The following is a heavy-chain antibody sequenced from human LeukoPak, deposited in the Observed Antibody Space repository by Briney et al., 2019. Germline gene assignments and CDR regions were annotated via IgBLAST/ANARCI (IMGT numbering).Heavy chain of an antibody. V-gene: IGHV3-30*18. J-gene: IGHJ4*02. CDR3: AKDRRFWSGCYPDY. Sequence: GRSLRLSCAASGFTFSSYGMHWVRQAPGKGLEWVAVISYDGSNKYYADSVKGRFTISRDNSKNTLYLQMNSLRAEDTAVYYCAKDRRFWSGCYPDYWGQGTLVTVSS. D-gene: IGHD3-3*01. CDR2: ISYDGSNK. CDR1: GFTFSSYG.